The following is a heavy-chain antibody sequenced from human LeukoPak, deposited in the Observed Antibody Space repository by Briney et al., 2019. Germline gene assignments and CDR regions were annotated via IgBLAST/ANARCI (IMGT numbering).Heavy chain of an antibody. CDR3: ARGAVDTAMVHDY. Sequence: ASETLSLTCTVSGGSISSYYWSWIRQPPGMGLEWIGYIYYSGSTNYNPSLKSRVTISVDTSKNQFYLKLSSVTAADTAVYYCARGAVDTAMVHDYWGQGTLVTVSS. D-gene: IGHD5-18*01. J-gene: IGHJ4*02. CDR2: IYYSGST. CDR1: GGSISSYY. V-gene: IGHV4-59*01.